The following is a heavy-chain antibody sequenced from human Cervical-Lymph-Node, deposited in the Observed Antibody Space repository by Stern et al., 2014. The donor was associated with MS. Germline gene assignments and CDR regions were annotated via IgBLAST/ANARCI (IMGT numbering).Heavy chain of an antibody. CDR3: VRYGDYVDAFDM. Sequence: VQLVQSGAEVKKPGSSVKVSCKVSGYSLTDFSMHWVRQPPGKGLEWMGGLDPDDAETIYAQQFQGRLTMTEDTSADTAYMELSSLRSEDTAVYYCVRYGDYVDAFDMWGQGTMVTVSS. D-gene: IGHD4-17*01. V-gene: IGHV1-24*01. CDR1: GYSLTDFS. J-gene: IGHJ3*02. CDR2: LDPDDAET.